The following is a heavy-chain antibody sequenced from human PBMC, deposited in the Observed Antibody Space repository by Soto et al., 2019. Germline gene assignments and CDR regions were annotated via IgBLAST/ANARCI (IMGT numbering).Heavy chain of an antibody. CDR3: CGWVNGNWFDP. CDR1: GGSFSNYY. J-gene: IGHJ5*02. D-gene: IGHD1-1*01. V-gene: IGHV4-34*01. CDR2: SRHDISA. Sequence: QVQLQQWGAGLLKPSETLSLTCAVYGGSFSNYYWCWIRQPPGKGLEWIGESRHDISAHYNPSLKSLVTLPVDTSKKQFSLRLSSVTAADTAIYYCCGWVNGNWFDPLAQGTLVTVSS.